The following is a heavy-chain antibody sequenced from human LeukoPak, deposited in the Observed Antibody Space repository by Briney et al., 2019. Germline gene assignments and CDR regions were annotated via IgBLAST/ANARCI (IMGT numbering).Heavy chain of an antibody. V-gene: IGHV3-9*01. CDR3: AKDLYQYEGSRLGDYYYYGMDV. CDR1: GFTFDDYA. Sequence: GGSLRLYSAASGFTFDDYAMHWVRQAPGKGLEWVSGISWNSSSIGYADSVKGRFTISRANAKTSLYLQMNSLRAEDTAWYYGAKDLYQYEGSRLGDYYYYGMDVWGQGTTVTVSS. J-gene: IGHJ6*02. D-gene: IGHD3-16*01. CDR2: ISWNSSSI.